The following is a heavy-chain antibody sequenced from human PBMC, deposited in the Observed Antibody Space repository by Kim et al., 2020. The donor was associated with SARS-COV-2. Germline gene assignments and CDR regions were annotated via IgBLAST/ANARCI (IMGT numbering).Heavy chain of an antibody. D-gene: IGHD3-16*01. CDR1: GFTFSFYA. Sequence: GGSLRLSCAASGFTFSFYAMSWVRQAPGKGLEWLSTIGNSDSCAYSHHADSVQGPISIAKDKSTLTLHLHINKPRATDTSYYSCVRDLTYDNAYWVQG. CDR2: IGNSDSCA. V-gene: IGHV3-23*01. J-gene: IGHJ4*02. CDR3: VRDLTYDNAY.